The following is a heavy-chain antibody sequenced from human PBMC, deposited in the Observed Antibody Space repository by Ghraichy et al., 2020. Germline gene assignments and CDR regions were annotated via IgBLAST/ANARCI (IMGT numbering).Heavy chain of an antibody. Sequence: SETLSLTCTVSGGSISSYYWSWIRQPPGKGLEWIGYIYYSGSTNYNPSLKSRVTISVDTSKNQFSLKLSSVTAADTAVYYCARGPQAVRVWFDPWGQGTLVTVSS. J-gene: IGHJ5*02. CDR3: ARGPQAVRVWFDP. D-gene: IGHD3-10*01. CDR1: GGSISSYY. CDR2: IYYSGST. V-gene: IGHV4-59*01.